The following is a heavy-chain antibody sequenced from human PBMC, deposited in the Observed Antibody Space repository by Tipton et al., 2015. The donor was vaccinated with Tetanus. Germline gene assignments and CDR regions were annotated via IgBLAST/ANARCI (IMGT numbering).Heavy chain of an antibody. CDR1: GGSFSGYD. CDR3: ARGLHVAARDYDFYHGMDV. CDR2: INHSGST. J-gene: IGHJ6*02. Sequence: TLSLTCAVYGGSFSGYDWNWIRQPPGKGLEWIGEINHSGSTNYNPSLKSRVTISIDTSKKQISLKLTSVTAADTAVYYCARGLHVAARDYDFYHGMDVWGQGTTVTVSS. D-gene: IGHD6-6*01. V-gene: IGHV4-34*01.